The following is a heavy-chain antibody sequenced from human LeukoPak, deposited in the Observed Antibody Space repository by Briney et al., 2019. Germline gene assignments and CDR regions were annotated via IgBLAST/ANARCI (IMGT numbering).Heavy chain of an antibody. V-gene: IGHV3-74*01. CDR3: ARAFGLTDY. D-gene: IGHD3/OR15-3a*01. J-gene: IGHJ4*02. Sequence: GGSLRLSCAASGFTFSSYWMCWVRQDPGKGLAWVSCIKTDGSITAYAGSVKGRFTISRDNAKNTLYLQMNSLRADDTAVYYCARAFGLTDYWGQGTLVTVSS. CDR2: IKTDGSIT. CDR1: GFTFSSYW.